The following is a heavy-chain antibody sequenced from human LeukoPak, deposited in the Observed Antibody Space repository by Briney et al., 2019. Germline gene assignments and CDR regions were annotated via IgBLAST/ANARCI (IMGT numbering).Heavy chain of an antibody. CDR1: GYSISSGYY. V-gene: IGHV4-38-2*01. Sequence: SETLSLTCAVSGYSISSGYYWGWIRQPPGKGLEWIGSIYHSGSTYYNPSLESRVTISVDTSKNQFSLKLSSVTAADAAVYYCARKNRLWYFDLWGRGTLVTVSS. D-gene: IGHD6-25*01. CDR3: ARKNRLWYFDL. J-gene: IGHJ2*01. CDR2: IYHSGST.